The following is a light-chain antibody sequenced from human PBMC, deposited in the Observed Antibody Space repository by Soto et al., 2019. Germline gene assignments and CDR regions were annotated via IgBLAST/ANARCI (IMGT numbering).Light chain of an antibody. CDR2: AVS. Sequence: QSVLTQPRSVSGSPGQSVTISFTGTNSDVGRYNFVSWYQQLPGKAPKLLISAVSQRPSGVPDRFSGSKSGNTASLTISGLQADDEADYFCYSYTASDIWVFGGGTKVTVL. V-gene: IGLV2-11*01. CDR1: NSDVGRYNF. J-gene: IGLJ3*02. CDR3: YSYTASDIWV.